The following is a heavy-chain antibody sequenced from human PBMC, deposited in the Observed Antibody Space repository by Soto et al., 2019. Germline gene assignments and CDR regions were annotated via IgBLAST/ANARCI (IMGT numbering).Heavy chain of an antibody. CDR1: GYTFTSYG. J-gene: IGHJ3*02. V-gene: IGHV1-18*01. CDR3: ARCPPFLEWLPDAFDI. D-gene: IGHD3-3*01. CDR2: ISAYNGNT. Sequence: ASVKVSCKASGYTFTSYGIGWVRQAPGQGLEWMGWISAYNGNTNYAQKLQGRVTMTTDTSTSTAYMELRSLRSDDTAVYYCARCPPFLEWLPDAFDIWGQGTMVTVSS.